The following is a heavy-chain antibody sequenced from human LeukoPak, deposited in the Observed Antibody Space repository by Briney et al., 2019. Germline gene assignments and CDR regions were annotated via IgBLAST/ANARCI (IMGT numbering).Heavy chain of an antibody. CDR1: GYSFTGYY. CDR3: ARSDGDPKPPFDY. Sequence: ASVKVSRKASGYSFTGYYIHWVRQAPGQGLECMGWINPSSGDSDFAQKFQGRVTMTRDTSISTAYMELSRLTFDDTAVYYCARSDGDPKPPFDYWGQGTLVTVSS. D-gene: IGHD4-17*01. J-gene: IGHJ4*02. V-gene: IGHV1-2*02. CDR2: INPSSGDS.